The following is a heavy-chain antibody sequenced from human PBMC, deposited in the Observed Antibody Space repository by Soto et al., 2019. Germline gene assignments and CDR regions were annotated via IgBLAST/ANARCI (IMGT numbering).Heavy chain of an antibody. CDR1: GGTFSSYA. CDR3: ARVPGRYNWNPGNAFDI. J-gene: IGHJ3*02. CDR2: INPNSGGT. D-gene: IGHD1-20*01. Sequence: ASVKVSCKASGGTFSSYAISWVRQAPGQGLEWMGWINPNSGGTNYAQKFQCRVTMTRDTSISTAYMELSRLRSDDTAVYYCARVPGRYNWNPGNAFDIWGQGTMVTVSS. V-gene: IGHV1-2*02.